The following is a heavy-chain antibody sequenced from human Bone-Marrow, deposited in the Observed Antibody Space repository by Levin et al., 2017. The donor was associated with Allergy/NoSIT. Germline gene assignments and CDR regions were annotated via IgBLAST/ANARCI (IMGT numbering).Heavy chain of an antibody. CDR1: GFTFSSYS. CDR3: ARDTNYDRSGYYYYYDGMDV. CDR2: ISGSNGYE. J-gene: IGHJ6*02. D-gene: IGHD3-22*01. Sequence: GGSLRLSCEASGFTFSSYSMTWVRQAPGKGLEWVSSISGSNGYEYYAESVKGRFTISRDNAKNSLYLQMNSLRVEDTAVYYCARDTNYDRSGYYYYYDGMDVWGPGTTVTVSS. V-gene: IGHV3-21*01.